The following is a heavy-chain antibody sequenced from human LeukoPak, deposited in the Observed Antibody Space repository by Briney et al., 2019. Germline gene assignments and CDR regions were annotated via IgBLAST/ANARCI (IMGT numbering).Heavy chain of an antibody. CDR2: ISGSGGST. J-gene: IGHJ4*02. D-gene: IGHD3-16*01. CDR1: GFTVSSNF. V-gene: IGHV3-23*01. CDR3: AKGPGGADY. Sequence: GGSLRLSCAASGFTVSSNFMYWLRQAPGKGLEWVSAISGSGGSTYYADSVKGRFTTSRDNSKNTLYLQMNSLRAEDTAVYYCAKGPGGADYWGQGTLVTVSS.